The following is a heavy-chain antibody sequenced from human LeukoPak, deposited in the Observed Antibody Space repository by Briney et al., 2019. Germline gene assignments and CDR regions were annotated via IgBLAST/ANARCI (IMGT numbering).Heavy chain of an antibody. D-gene: IGHD3-10*01. V-gene: IGHV3-48*02. CDR1: GFTFSSYS. CDR2: ISSTGSTI. Sequence: GGSLRLSGAASGFTFSSYSMNWVRQAPGKGLEWVSYISSTGSTIYYADSLKGRFTISRDNAKNSLSLQLNSLRDEDTAVYYCARDGSSFPYYFDFWGQGTLVTVSS. CDR3: ARDGSSFPYYFDF. J-gene: IGHJ4*02.